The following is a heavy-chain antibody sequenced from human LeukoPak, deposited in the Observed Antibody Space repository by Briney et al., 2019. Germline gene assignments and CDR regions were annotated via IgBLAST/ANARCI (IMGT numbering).Heavy chain of an antibody. CDR2: INPNSGGT. CDR1: GYTFTGYY. V-gene: IGHV1-2*06. D-gene: IGHD6-19*01. J-gene: IGHJ4*02. CDR3: ASLVAGPDFDY. Sequence: ASVKVSCKASGYTFTGYYMHWVRQAPGQGLEWMGRINPNSGGTNYVQKFQGRVTMTRDTSISTAYMELSRLRSDDTAVYYCASLVAGPDFDYWGQGTLITVSS.